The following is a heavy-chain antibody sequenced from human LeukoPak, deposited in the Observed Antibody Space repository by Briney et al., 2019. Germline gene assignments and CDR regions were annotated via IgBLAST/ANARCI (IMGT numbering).Heavy chain of an antibody. CDR1: GFTFSSQA. J-gene: IGHJ3*02. Sequence: GGSLRLSCATSGFTFSSQAMIWVRQAPGKGLEYVSSIDSSGDTAFYADSVKGRFTISRDNSKNTLYLQMSSLRAEDTAVYYCTTDLYYDSSGYYYGGFNAFDIWGQGTMVTVSS. CDR3: TTDLYYDSSGYYYGGFNAFDI. V-gene: IGHV3-23*01. D-gene: IGHD3-22*01. CDR2: IDSSGDTA.